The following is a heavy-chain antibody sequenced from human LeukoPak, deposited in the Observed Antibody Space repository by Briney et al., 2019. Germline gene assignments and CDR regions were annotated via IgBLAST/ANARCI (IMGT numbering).Heavy chain of an antibody. CDR3: AVGSYYFDY. CDR2: IKQDGSAK. CDR1: GFTFSNYW. J-gene: IGHJ4*02. Sequence: GGSLRLSCAASGFTFSNYWMTWVRQAPGKGLEWVANIKQDGSAKYYVDSVKGRFTVSRDNSKNTLYVQMNSLRAEDTAVYYCAVGSYYFDYWGQGTLVTVSS. V-gene: IGHV3-7*05. D-gene: IGHD3-10*01.